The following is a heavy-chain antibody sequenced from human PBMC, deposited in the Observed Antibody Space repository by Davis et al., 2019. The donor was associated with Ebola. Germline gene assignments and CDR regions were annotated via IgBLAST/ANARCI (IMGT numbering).Heavy chain of an antibody. V-gene: IGHV3-30*03. CDR1: GFTFSSYG. J-gene: IGHJ4*02. CDR2: ISYDGSNK. Sequence: GGSLRLSCAASGFTFSSYGMHWVRQAPGKGLEWVAVISYDGSNKYYADSVKGRFTISRDNSKNTLYLQMNSLRAEDTAVYYCARDAAYCNGIVCTSEYWGQGTLVTVSS. D-gene: IGHD2/OR15-2a*01. CDR3: ARDAAYCNGIVCTSEY.